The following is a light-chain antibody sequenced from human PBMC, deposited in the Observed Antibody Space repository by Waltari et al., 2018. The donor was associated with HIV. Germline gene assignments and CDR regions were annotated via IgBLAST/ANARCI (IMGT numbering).Light chain of an antibody. CDR2: EVN. CDR3: SSYVGTNNPQVM. J-gene: IGLJ3*02. CDR1: SSDVGGYDY. Sequence: QSALTQPPSASGSPGQSVTISCTGTSSDVGGYDYVSWYQQHPGKAPKVMIYEVNKRPSGVPDRFSGAKSGNTASRTVSGLQAEDEADYYCSSYVGTNNPQVMFVGGTKLTVL. V-gene: IGLV2-8*01.